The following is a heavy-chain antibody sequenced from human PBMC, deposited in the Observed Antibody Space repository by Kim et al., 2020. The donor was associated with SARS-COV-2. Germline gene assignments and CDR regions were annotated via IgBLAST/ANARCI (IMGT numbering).Heavy chain of an antibody. CDR3: ARTQRLEHSTHWTFDN. CDR1: GFMFSTYS. CDR2: ISSYSGYI. Sequence: GGSLRLSCAASGFMFSTYSMNWVRQPPGKGLEWVASISSYSGYIYYADAMKGRFTISRDNAQNSLFLRMNSLRAEDTAVYYCARTQRLEHSTHWTFDNWGQGTLVTVSS. V-gene: IGHV3-21*01. J-gene: IGHJ4*02. D-gene: IGHD6-19*01.